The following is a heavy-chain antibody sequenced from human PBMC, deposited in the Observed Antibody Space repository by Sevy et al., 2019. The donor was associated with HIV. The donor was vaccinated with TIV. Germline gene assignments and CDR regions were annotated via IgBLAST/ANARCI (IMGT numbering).Heavy chain of an antibody. V-gene: IGHV3-7*01. Sequence: GSLRLSFAASGFTFSSHWMSWVRQAPGEGLEGVANIKQGGSEEYYGDSGKGRFTISRDNAKNSLSLQMNSLRAEDTAVYYCARDTGGIGMDVWGQGTTVTVSS. CDR1: GFTFSSHW. J-gene: IGHJ6*02. D-gene: IGHD6-13*01. CDR3: ARDTGGIGMDV. CDR2: IKQGGSEE.